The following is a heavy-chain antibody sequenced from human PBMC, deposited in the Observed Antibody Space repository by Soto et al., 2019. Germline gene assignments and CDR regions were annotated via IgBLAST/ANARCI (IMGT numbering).Heavy chain of an antibody. CDR3: ENESVEATYSFYGMDV. CDR1: GFSFDSYS. D-gene: IGHD4-4*01. J-gene: IGHJ6*02. CDR2: VSFDSKNK. Sequence: PGGSLRLSCAGSGFSFDSYSMHWVRQAPGKGVEWVTTVSFDSKNKYYIDSVEGRFTISRDNSKNMLYLQMNSMTHEDTAVYYCENESVEATYSFYGMDVWVPGTTVTVS. V-gene: IGHV3-30*18.